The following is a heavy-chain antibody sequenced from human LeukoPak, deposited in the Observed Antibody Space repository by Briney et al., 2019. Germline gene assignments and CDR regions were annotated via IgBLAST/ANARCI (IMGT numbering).Heavy chain of an antibody. Sequence: GGSLRLSCVASGFTFSTYGMHWVLQAPGKGLDWVAFIEYEGGYNQYYTDSVKGRFTISRGNSRNTLYLQMNYLRAEDTASYYCAKDKEYASGSYPIEYWGQGTLVTVSS. CDR1: GFTFSTYG. V-gene: IGHV3-30*02. CDR3: AKDKEYASGSYPIEY. D-gene: IGHD3-10*01. CDR2: IEYEGGYNQ. J-gene: IGHJ4*02.